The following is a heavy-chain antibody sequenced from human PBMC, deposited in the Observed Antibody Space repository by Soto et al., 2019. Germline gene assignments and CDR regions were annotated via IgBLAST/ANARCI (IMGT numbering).Heavy chain of an antibody. V-gene: IGHV4-31*03. CDR2: MYYSGST. J-gene: IGHJ5*02. CDR3: ARHATVTPIENWFDP. Sequence: SETLSLTCTVSGGSITSGGYYWSWIRQHPGKGLEWIGHMYYSGSTYYNPSFESRASISVDTSKNQFSLKLTSVTAADTAVYYCARHATVTPIENWFDPWGQGTLVTVSS. D-gene: IGHD4-17*01. CDR1: GGSITSGGYY.